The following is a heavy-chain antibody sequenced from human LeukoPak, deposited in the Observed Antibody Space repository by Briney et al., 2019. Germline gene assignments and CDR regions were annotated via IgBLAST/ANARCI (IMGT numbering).Heavy chain of an antibody. V-gene: IGHV1-18*01. D-gene: IGHD5-12*01. CDR1: GYTFTSYG. CDR2: ISAYNGNT. Sequence: ASVKVSCKASGYTFTSYGISWVRQAPGQGLEWMGWISAYNGNTNYAQKLQGRVTMTTDTSTSTAYMELRSLRSDDTAVYYCARDFVQYSGYGVGIGRQGYYYYYYMDVWGKGTTVTVSS. J-gene: IGHJ6*03. CDR3: ARDFVQYSGYGVGIGRQGYYYYYYMDV.